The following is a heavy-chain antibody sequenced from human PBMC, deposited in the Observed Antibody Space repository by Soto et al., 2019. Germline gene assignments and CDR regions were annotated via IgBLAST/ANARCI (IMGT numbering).Heavy chain of an antibody. V-gene: IGHV4-4*02. CDR3: ARQALPRLDC. Sequence: QVQLQGSGPGLLKPSETLSLTCAVSGDSISRSVWWVWVRQPPGKGLEWIGETFHTGSTNYHPSLNRRAPMAVDKSKNQFSPNLPSVTAADTALFFCARQALPRLDCWGQGTLVAGSS. CDR2: TFHTGST. CDR1: GDSISRSVW. J-gene: IGHJ4*02.